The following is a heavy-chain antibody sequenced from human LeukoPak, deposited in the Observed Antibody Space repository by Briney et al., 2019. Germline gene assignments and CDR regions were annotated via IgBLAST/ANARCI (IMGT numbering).Heavy chain of an antibody. J-gene: IGHJ4*02. D-gene: IGHD3-10*01. V-gene: IGHV4-59*01. CDR1: GGSISSYY. CDR3: ARRANIPMVRGVIEYYFDY. Sequence: SETLSLTCTVSGGSISSYYWSWIRQPPGKGLEWIGYTYYSGSTNYNPPLKSRVTISVDTSKNQFSLKLSSVTAADTAVYYCARRANIPMVRGVIEYYFDYWGQGTLVTVSS. CDR2: TYYSGST.